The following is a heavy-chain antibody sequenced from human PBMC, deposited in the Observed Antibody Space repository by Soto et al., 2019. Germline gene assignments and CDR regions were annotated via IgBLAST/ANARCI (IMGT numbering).Heavy chain of an antibody. CDR2: IYNSGST. CDR3: ARGNGMILAVQGDAPDKYYLDF. V-gene: IGHV4-4*07. D-gene: IGHD3-22*01. CDR1: GGSISSYY. J-gene: IGHJ4*02. Sequence: SETLYLTSTVSGGSISSYYGSWIRQPAGKGLEWIGRIYNSGSTNYNPSLKSRVTISVDTSKNQFSLKLRSVTAADTAIYYCARGNGMILAVQGDAPDKYYLDFWSQGTLVTVSS.